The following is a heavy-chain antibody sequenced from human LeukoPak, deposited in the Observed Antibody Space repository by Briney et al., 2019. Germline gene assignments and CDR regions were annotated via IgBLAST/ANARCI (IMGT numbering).Heavy chain of an antibody. CDR2: IKSKTDGGTT. V-gene: IGHV3-15*01. Sequence: GGSLRLSCAASGFTFSNAWMSWVRQAPGKGLERVGHIKSKTDGGTTDYAAPVKGRFTIPRDDSKNTLYLQMNSLKTEDTAVYYCTTNKGIAVAGTWYYYYYMDVWGKGTTVTISS. CDR3: TTNKGIAVAGTWYYYYYMDV. J-gene: IGHJ6*03. D-gene: IGHD6-19*01. CDR1: GFTFSNAW.